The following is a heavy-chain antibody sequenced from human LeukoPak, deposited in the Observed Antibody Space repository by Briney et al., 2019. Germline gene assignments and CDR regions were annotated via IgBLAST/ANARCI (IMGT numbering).Heavy chain of an antibody. V-gene: IGHV3-30*02. J-gene: IGHJ4*02. CDR2: IRQEGRDT. CDR3: ARDFNWGFDY. Sequence: GGSLRLSCAASGFPFSSHGMHWVRQAPGKGLEWVAYIRQEGRDTYYADSVKGRFSISRDDSKYTVNLEMNSLRTEDMAVYYCARDFNWGFDYWGQGTLVSVSS. CDR1: GFPFSSHG. D-gene: IGHD7-27*01.